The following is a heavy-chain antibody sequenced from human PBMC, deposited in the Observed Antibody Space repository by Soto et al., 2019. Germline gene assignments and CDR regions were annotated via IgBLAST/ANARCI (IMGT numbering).Heavy chain of an antibody. J-gene: IGHJ4*02. CDR1: GGSISSYY. V-gene: IGHV4-59*01. Sequence: QVQLQESGPRLVKPSETLSLTCTVPGGSISSYYWTWIRQSQGTGLEWIGSIFYSGSSNYNPSLNSRVTISLDRSKKQFSLRLSSLTAADTAVYYCAANRDTADFHFDFWGQGTLITVSS. CDR2: IFYSGSS. CDR3: AANRDTADFHFDF. D-gene: IGHD5-18*01.